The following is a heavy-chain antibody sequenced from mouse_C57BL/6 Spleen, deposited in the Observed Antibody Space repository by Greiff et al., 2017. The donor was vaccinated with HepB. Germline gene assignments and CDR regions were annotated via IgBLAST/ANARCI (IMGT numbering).Heavy chain of an antibody. J-gene: IGHJ2*01. V-gene: IGHV1-62-2*01. Sequence: QVHVKQSGAELVKPGASVKLSCKASGYTFTEYTIHWVKQRSGQCLERIGWFYPGSGSIRYNEKFKDKATLTADKSSSTVDMELSRLTSEDSAVYFCARHEEGISFDYWGQGTTLTVSS. CDR1: GYTFTEYT. D-gene: IGHD6-2*01. CDR2: FYPGSGSI. CDR3: ARHEEGISFDY.